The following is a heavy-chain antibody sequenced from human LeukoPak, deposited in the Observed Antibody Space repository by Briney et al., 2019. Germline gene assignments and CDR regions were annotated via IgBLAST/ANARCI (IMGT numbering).Heavy chain of an antibody. J-gene: IGHJ4*02. V-gene: IGHV4-34*01. CDR3: ARERRYSGYDWDFDY. CDR1: GGSFSGYY. D-gene: IGHD5-12*01. Sequence: SETLSLTCAVYGGSFSGYYWSWILQPPGKGLERIGEINQSGSTNYNPSLKSRVTISVDTSKNQFSLKLSSVTAADTAVYYCARERRYSGYDWDFDYWGQGTLVTVSS. CDR2: INQSGST.